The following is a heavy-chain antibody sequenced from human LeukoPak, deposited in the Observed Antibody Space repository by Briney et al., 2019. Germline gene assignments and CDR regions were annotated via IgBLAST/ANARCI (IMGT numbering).Heavy chain of an antibody. Sequence: ASVKVSCKASGGTFSSYAISWVRQAPGQGLEWMGGIIPIFGTANYAQKFQGRVMITTDESTSTAYMELSSLRSEDTAVYYCARDSSSNFHYYYYMDVWGKGTTVTVSS. CDR3: ARDSSSNFHYYYYMDV. J-gene: IGHJ6*03. V-gene: IGHV1-69*05. CDR1: GGTFSSYA. CDR2: IIPIFGTA. D-gene: IGHD6-6*01.